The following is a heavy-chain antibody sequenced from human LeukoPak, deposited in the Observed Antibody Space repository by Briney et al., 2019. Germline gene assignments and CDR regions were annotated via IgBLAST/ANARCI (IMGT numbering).Heavy chain of an antibody. Sequence: GGSLRLSCAASGFTFSSYAMSWVRQAPGKGLEWVSIICGSGGSTNYADSVKGRFTISRDNSKNTLYLQMNSLRAEDTAVYYCAKPYYGSGSYYGFNYYAFDYWGQGTLVTVSS. D-gene: IGHD3-10*01. CDR2: ICGSGGST. J-gene: IGHJ4*02. CDR3: AKPYYGSGSYYGFNYYAFDY. CDR1: GFTFSSYA. V-gene: IGHV3-23*01.